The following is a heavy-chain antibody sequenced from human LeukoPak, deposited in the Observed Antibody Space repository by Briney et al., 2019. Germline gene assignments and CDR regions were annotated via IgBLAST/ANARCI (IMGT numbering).Heavy chain of an antibody. Sequence: PGGSLRLSCAASGFTFTGYWMTWVRQAPGKGLEWVANIKNDGSENSYVDSVKGRFTISRDNAKNLLFLQMNSLRVEDTAVYYCATGYFDFEDWGQGALVTVSS. CDR1: GFTFTGYW. J-gene: IGHJ4*02. D-gene: IGHD3-10*01. CDR3: ATGYFDFED. CDR2: IKNDGSEN. V-gene: IGHV3-7*01.